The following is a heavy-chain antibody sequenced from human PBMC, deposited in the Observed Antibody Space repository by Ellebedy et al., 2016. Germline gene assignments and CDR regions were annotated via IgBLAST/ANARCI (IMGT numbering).Heavy chain of an antibody. J-gene: IGHJ4*02. D-gene: IGHD4-17*01. Sequence: GGSLRLSCAASGFTFKHYAMSWVRQVPGKGLAWISSIGASGSGTYYADSVKGRFTISRDNSKNTLYLQLSSLRAEDTAVYYCAKDFIYGDYADNWGQGTLVTVSS. V-gene: IGHV3-23*01. CDR2: IGASGSGT. CDR1: GFTFKHYA. CDR3: AKDFIYGDYADN.